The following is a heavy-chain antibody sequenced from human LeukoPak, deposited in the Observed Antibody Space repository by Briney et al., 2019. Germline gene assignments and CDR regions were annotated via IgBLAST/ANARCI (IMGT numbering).Heavy chain of an antibody. Sequence: GGSLRLSCAASGFTFSSYWMSWVRQAPGKGLEWVANIKQDGSEKYYVDSVKGRFTISRDNAKNSLYLQMNSLRAEDTAVYYCWYYYDSSVAFDIWGQGTMVTVSS. CDR2: IKQDGSEK. D-gene: IGHD3-22*01. V-gene: IGHV3-7*01. CDR3: WYYYDSSVAFDI. CDR1: GFTFSSYW. J-gene: IGHJ3*02.